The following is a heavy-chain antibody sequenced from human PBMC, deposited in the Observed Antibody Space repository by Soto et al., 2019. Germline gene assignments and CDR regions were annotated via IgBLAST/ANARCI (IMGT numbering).Heavy chain of an antibody. D-gene: IGHD6-19*01. CDR2: IYYSGST. V-gene: IGHV4-31*03. CDR3: ASGPGSGWYDY. J-gene: IGHJ4*02. Sequence: QVQLQESGPGLVKPSQTLSLTCTVSGGSISSGGYYWSWIRQHPGKGLEWIGYIYYSGSTYYNPSRKGRVTISVDTSKHQFSLKLSSVTAADTAVYCCASGPGSGWYDYWGQGTLVPASP. CDR1: GGSISSGGYY.